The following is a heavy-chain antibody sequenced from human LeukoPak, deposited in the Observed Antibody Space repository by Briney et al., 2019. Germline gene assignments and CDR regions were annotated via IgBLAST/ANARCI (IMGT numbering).Heavy chain of an antibody. CDR1: GFTLSSYA. Sequence: PGGSLRLSCAASGFTLSSYAMSWVRQAPGKGLGWVSSISSSSSYIYYADSVKGRFTISRDNAKNSLYLQMNSLRAEDTAVYYCARLGDAGYYFDYWGQGTLITVS. CDR3: ARLGDAGYYFDY. D-gene: IGHD2-21*01. V-gene: IGHV3-21*01. CDR2: ISSSSSYI. J-gene: IGHJ4*02.